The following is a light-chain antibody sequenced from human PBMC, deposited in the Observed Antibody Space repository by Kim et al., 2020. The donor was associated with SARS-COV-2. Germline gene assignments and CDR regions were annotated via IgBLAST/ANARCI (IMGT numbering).Light chain of an antibody. CDR2: SNN. Sequence: GPRVTISCSESSSNIGSNTVNWDQQLPGTAPKLLIYSNNQRPSGVPDRFSGSKSGTSASLAISGLQSEDEADYYCAAWDDSLNGVVFGGGTQLTVL. CDR3: AAWDDSLNGVV. V-gene: IGLV1-44*01. CDR1: SSNIGSNT. J-gene: IGLJ2*01.